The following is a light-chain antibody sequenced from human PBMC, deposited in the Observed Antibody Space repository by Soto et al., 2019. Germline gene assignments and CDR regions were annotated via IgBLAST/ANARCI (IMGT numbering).Light chain of an antibody. CDR2: DVS. CDR3: SSYTSSSTPLV. CDR1: SSDVGGYNY. J-gene: IGLJ1*01. V-gene: IGLV2-14*01. Sequence: QSALTQPASVSGSPGQSITISCTGTSSDVGGYNYVSWYQQHPGKASKLMIYDVSNRPSGVSNRFSGSKSGNTASLTISGLQAEDEADCYCSSYTSSSTPLVFGTGTKVTVL.